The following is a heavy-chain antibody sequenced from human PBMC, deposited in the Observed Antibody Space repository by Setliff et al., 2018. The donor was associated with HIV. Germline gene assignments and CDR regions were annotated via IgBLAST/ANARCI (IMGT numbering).Heavy chain of an antibody. D-gene: IGHD2-21*02. V-gene: IGHV4-39*02. Sequence: SETLSLTCTVSGGSISSSGPGYYWGWIRQPPGKGLEWIGSIHYTGNTYNTPSLKSRLTISVDASKNQISLKLTSVTAADTAIYFCAREGDGIDYWGQGILVTVSS. CDR2: IHYTGNT. CDR3: AREGDGIDY. J-gene: IGHJ4*02. CDR1: GGSISSSGPGYY.